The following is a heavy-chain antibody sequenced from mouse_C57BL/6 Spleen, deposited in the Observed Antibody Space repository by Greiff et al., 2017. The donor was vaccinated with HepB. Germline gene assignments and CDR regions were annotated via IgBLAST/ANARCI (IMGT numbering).Heavy chain of an antibody. CDR3: ARGYGSSLYYFDY. J-gene: IGHJ2*01. CDR2: INPNNGGT. V-gene: IGHV1-26*01. CDR1: GYTFTDYY. D-gene: IGHD1-1*01. Sequence: VQLQQSGPELVKPGASVKISCKASGYTFTDYYMNWVKQSHGKSLEWIGDINPNNGGTSYNQKFKGKATLTVDKSSSTAYMELRSLTSEDSAVYYCARGYGSSLYYFDYWGQGTTLTVSS.